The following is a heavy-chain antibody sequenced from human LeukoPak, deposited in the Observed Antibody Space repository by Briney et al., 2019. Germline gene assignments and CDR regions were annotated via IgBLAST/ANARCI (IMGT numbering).Heavy chain of an antibody. CDR2: ISYSGST. CDR3: ALDSSGWINPYYYYFYMDV. CDR1: GDSISSYY. Sequence: SETLSLTCTVSGDSISSYYWSWIRQPPGKGLEWIGYISYSGSTNYNPSLKSRVTISVDRSKNQFSLKLSSVTAADTAVYYCALDSSGWINPYYYYFYMDVWGKGTTVTVSS. J-gene: IGHJ6*03. D-gene: IGHD6-19*01. V-gene: IGHV4-59*12.